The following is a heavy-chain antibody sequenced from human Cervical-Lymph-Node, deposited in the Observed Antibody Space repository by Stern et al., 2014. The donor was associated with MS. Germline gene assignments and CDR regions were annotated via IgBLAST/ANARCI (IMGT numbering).Heavy chain of an antibody. V-gene: IGHV1-69*01. Sequence: QVQLGQSGAEVNQPGSSLKVSCKASGGPFSRYAIRWVRQAPGQGLEWMGRIIPLFGTANYAQKFQGRVTLTADQSPRTAYLALSSLRSEDTAVYYCATGEMATKSYYYYGMDVWGQGTTVTVSS. CDR1: GGPFSRYA. D-gene: IGHD5-24*01. CDR2: IIPLFGTA. J-gene: IGHJ6*02. CDR3: ATGEMATKSYYYYGMDV.